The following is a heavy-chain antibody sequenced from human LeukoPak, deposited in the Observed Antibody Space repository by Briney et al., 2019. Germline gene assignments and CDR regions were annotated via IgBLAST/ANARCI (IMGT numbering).Heavy chain of an antibody. J-gene: IGHJ4*02. CDR1: GFTFSSYW. Sequence: PGGSLRLSCAASGFTFSSYWMHWVRQAPGKGLVWVSRISGDGSSTTYAESVKGRFTISRDNSKNTLYLQMNSLRAEDTAVYYCANAGFCSSTTCYNPFDHWGQGTLVTVSS. D-gene: IGHD2-2*02. CDR3: ANAGFCSSTTCYNPFDH. CDR2: ISGDGSST. V-gene: IGHV3-74*01.